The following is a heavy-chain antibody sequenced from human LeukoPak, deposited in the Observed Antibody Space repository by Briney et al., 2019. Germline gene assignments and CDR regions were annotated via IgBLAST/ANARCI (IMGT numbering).Heavy chain of an antibody. CDR3: ARGRGESGTSYWTHLDY. CDR1: GGSISSYY. Sequence: PAETLSLTCTVSGGSISSYYWSWIRQPAGKGLEWIARIYSSGSTNYNPSLKSRVTMSVDTSKNQFSLNLSSVNAADTAFYYCARGRGESGTSYWTHLDYWGQGTLVTVSS. J-gene: IGHJ4*02. D-gene: IGHD1-26*01. CDR2: IYSSGST. V-gene: IGHV4-4*07.